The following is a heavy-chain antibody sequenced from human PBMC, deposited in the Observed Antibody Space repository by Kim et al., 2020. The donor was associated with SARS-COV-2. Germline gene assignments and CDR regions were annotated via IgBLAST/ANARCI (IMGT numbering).Heavy chain of an antibody. CDR3: ARDNVALWFGELSYGMDV. V-gene: IGHV4-31*03. J-gene: IGHJ6*02. D-gene: IGHD3-10*01. Sequence: SETLSLTCTVSGGSISSGGYYWSWIRQHPGKGLEWIGYIYYSGSTYYNPSLKSRVTISVDTSKNQFSLKLSSVTAADTAVYYCARDNVALWFGELSYGMDVWGQGTTVTVSS. CDR2: IYYSGST. CDR1: GGSISSGGYY.